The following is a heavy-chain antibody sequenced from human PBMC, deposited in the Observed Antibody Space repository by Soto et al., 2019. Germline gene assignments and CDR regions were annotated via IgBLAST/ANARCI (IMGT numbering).Heavy chain of an antibody. CDR3: ARGRTTALMYYFDY. V-gene: IGHV4-34*01. J-gene: IGHJ4*02. CDR1: GGSFSGYY. Sequence: SETLSLTCAVYGGSFSGYYWSWIRQPPGKGLEWIGEINHSGSTNYNPSLKSRVTISVDTSKNQFSLKLSSVTAADTAVYYCARGRTTALMYYFDYWGQGTLVTVSS. D-gene: IGHD4-4*01. CDR2: INHSGST.